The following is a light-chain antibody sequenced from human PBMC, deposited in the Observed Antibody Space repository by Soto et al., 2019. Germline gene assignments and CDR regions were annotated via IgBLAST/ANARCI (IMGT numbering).Light chain of an antibody. Sequence: EIVLTQSPGTLSVSPGERATLYCRASQSVNSKLAWYQQKPGQAPRLLFYGASTGATGIPARFSGSGSETEFTFSISSLQSEDFAVYYCQQYNNWPGTFGQGTKVDIK. CDR2: GAS. CDR3: QQYNNWPGT. V-gene: IGKV3-15*01. CDR1: QSVNSK. J-gene: IGKJ1*01.